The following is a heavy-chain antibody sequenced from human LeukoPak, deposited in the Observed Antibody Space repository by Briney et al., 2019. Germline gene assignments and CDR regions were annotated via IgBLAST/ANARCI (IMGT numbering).Heavy chain of an antibody. D-gene: IGHD2-15*01. J-gene: IGHJ4*02. CDR1: GGSISSGGYS. CDR3: AASLGCSGGSCYGPFDY. Sequence: PSQTLSLTCAVSGGSISSGGYSWSWIRQPPGKGLEWIGYIYHSGSTYYNPSLKSRVTISVDRSKNQFSLKLSSVTAADTAVYYCAASLGCSGGSCYGPFDYWGQGTLVTVSS. V-gene: IGHV4-30-2*02. CDR2: IYHSGST.